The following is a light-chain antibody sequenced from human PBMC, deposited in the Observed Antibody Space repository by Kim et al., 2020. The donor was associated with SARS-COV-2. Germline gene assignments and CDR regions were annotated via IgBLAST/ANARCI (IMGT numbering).Light chain of an antibody. V-gene: IGKV3-20*01. J-gene: IGKJ3*01. CDR2: GAS. CDR1: QSVSSSY. CDR3: QQYGSSPRFT. Sequence: PEERATLSCRARQSVSSSYLAWYQQKPGQAPRLLSYGASSRATGIPDRFSGSGSGTDFTLTISRLEPEDFAVYYCQQYGSSPRFTFGPGTKVDIK.